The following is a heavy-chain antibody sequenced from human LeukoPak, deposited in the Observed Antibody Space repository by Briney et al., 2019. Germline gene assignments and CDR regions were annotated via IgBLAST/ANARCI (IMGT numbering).Heavy chain of an antibody. Sequence: SETLSLTCAVSGGSISSGGYSWSWIRQPPGKGLEWIGYIYHSGSTYYNPSLKSRVTIPVDTSKNQFSLKLSSVTAADTAVYYCAFWSGYYTGGVSGMDVWGQGITVTVSS. CDR1: GGSISSGGYS. CDR2: IYHSGST. CDR3: AFWSGYYTGGVSGMDV. V-gene: IGHV4-30-2*01. J-gene: IGHJ6*02. D-gene: IGHD3-3*01.